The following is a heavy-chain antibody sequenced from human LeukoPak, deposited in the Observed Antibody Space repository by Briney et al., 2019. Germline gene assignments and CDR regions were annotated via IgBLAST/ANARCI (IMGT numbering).Heavy chain of an antibody. CDR3: ARERLARFPYFDY. J-gene: IGHJ4*02. CDR1: GGTFSNSG. CDR2: IIPVFGTP. Sequence: VASVKVSCKTSGGTFSNSGISWVRQAPGQGPEWMGGIIPVFGTPNYAQKFQGRLAITADRSTTTAYMELSSLTSDDTAVHYCARERLARFPYFDYWGQGTLVAVSS. V-gene: IGHV1-69*06. D-gene: IGHD3-3*01.